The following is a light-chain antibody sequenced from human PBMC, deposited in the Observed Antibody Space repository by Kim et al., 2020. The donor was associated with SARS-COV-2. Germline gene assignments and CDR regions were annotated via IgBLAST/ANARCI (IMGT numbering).Light chain of an antibody. CDR1: QSLLHSNGYNY. J-gene: IGKJ5*01. Sequence: DIVMTLSPLSLPVTPGEPASISCRSSQSLLHSNGYNYLDWYLQKPGQSPQLLIYLGSNRASGVPDRFSGSGSGTDFTLKISRVEAEDVGVYYCMQALQISITFGQGTRLEIK. CDR2: LGS. V-gene: IGKV2-28*01. CDR3: MQALQISIT.